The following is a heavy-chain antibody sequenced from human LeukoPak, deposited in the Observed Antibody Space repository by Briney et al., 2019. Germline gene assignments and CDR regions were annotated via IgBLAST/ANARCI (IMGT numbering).Heavy chain of an antibody. Sequence: ASVKVSCKASGYTFTGYYMHWVRQAPGQGLEWMGWINPNSGGTNYAQKFQGRVTITADESTSTAYMELSSLRSEDTAVYYCARGTSLDAFDIWGQGTMVTVSS. CDR2: INPNSGGT. D-gene: IGHD2-2*01. V-gene: IGHV1-2*02. J-gene: IGHJ3*02. CDR1: GYTFTGYY. CDR3: ARGTSLDAFDI.